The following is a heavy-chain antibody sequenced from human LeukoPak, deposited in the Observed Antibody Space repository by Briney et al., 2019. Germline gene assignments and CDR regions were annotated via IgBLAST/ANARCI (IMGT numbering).Heavy chain of an antibody. Sequence: GGSLRLSCAASGFTFSGYWMSWVRQAPGKGLEWVANIKQDGSEKYYVDSVKGRFTISRDNAKNSLYLQMNSLRAEDTAVYYCAREIAVAGGAFDIWGQGTMVTVSS. D-gene: IGHD6-19*01. CDR2: IKQDGSEK. CDR3: AREIAVAGGAFDI. CDR1: GFTFSGYW. V-gene: IGHV3-7*01. J-gene: IGHJ3*02.